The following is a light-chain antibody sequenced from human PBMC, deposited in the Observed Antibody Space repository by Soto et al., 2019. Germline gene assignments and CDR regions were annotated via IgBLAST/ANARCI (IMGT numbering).Light chain of an antibody. CDR1: QSISTF. Sequence: DIQMTQSPSSLSASLGDRVIITCRASQSISTFLNWYQQKPGKAPTLLIYGASSLQSGVPSRFSGSRSGSDFALTINSLQPEDFATYYCQQTSSVPPAFGQGTKVELK. CDR3: QQTSSVPPA. CDR2: GAS. J-gene: IGKJ1*01. V-gene: IGKV1-39*01.